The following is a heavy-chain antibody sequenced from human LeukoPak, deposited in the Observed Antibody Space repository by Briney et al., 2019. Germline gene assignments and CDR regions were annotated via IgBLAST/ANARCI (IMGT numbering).Heavy chain of an antibody. D-gene: IGHD2-15*01. CDR3: ARDGLAAATLHWCFDL. CDR1: GFTFSSYE. V-gene: IGHV3-48*03. J-gene: IGHJ2*01. CDR2: ISSTGTTI. Sequence: GGSLRLSCAASGFTFSSYEMNWVRQAPGKGLEWVSYISSTGTTIYYADSVKGRFTISRDNAKNSLYLQMNSLRAEDTAVYYCARDGLAAATLHWCFDLWGRGTLVTVSS.